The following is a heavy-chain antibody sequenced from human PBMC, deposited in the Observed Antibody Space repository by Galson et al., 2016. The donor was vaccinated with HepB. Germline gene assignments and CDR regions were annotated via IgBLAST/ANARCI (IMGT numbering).Heavy chain of an antibody. CDR2: VSHSSTYV. Sequence: SLRLSCAASGLTFDNYTMNWLRQAPGTGLEWVSSVSHSSTYVYYADSVEGRFTISRDNAKNSLYLEMNSLRVEDTAGFYCARSLGWYFDVWGRGTLVTV. D-gene: IGHD6-6*01. CDR1: GLTFDNYT. J-gene: IGHJ2*01. V-gene: IGHV3-21*01. CDR3: ARSLGWYFDV.